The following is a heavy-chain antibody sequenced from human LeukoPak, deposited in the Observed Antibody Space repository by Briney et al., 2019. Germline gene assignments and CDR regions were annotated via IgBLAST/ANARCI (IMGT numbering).Heavy chain of an antibody. Sequence: GGSLRLSCAASGFTFSSYAMSWVRQAPGKGLEWVSAISGSGGSTYYADSVKGRFTISRDNSKNTLYLQMNSLRAEDTAVYYCAKGVDTAMVMWWYFDLWGRGTLVTVSS. D-gene: IGHD5-18*01. CDR1: GFTFSSYA. V-gene: IGHV3-23*01. J-gene: IGHJ2*01. CDR3: AKGVDTAMVMWWYFDL. CDR2: ISGSGGST.